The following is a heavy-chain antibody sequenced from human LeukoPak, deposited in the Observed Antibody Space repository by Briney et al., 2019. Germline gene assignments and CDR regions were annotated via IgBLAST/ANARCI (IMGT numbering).Heavy chain of an antibody. D-gene: IGHD3-16*01. CDR3: AKGPKGVMVNYFDY. CDR1: GFTFSTYA. CDR2: ISGSGGST. J-gene: IGHJ4*02. V-gene: IGHV3-23*01. Sequence: QPGGSLRLSCAASGFTFSTYAMSWVRQAPGKGLEWVSAISGSGGSTYYADSVKGRFTISRDNSKNTLYLQMNSLRAEDTAVYYCAKGPKGVMVNYFDYWGQGTLVTVSS.